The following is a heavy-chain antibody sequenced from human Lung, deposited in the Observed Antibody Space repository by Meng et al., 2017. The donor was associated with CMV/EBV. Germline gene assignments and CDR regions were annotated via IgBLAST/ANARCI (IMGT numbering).Heavy chain of an antibody. V-gene: IGHV3-21*01. D-gene: IGHD3-10*01. Sequence: GGSXRLXCAASGFTFSYYTMNWVRQASGKGLEWVSSTTSESSYIFYADSVKGRFTVSRDNAKNSLYLQMNSLRAEDTAVYYCARIFEHGGELPITPLDYYGMDVWGQGTXVTCSS. CDR3: ARIFEHGGELPITPLDYYGMDV. CDR2: TTSESSYI. J-gene: IGHJ6*02. CDR1: GFTFSYYT.